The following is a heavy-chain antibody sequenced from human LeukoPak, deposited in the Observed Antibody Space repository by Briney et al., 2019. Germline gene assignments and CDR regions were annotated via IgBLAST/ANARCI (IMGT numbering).Heavy chain of an antibody. CDR1: GFAFSNAW. CDR2: IKSQSDGGTT. D-gene: IGHD4-17*01. CDR3: TTNPTVTTDRGY. V-gene: IGHV3-15*01. J-gene: IGHJ4*02. Sequence: GGSLRLSCAASGFAFSNAWMSWVRQPPGKGPEWIGRIKSQSDGGTTDYAAPVRGRFTISRDDSKNMLYLQLNSLKTEDTALYYCTTNPTVTTDRGYWGKGPLLTVSS.